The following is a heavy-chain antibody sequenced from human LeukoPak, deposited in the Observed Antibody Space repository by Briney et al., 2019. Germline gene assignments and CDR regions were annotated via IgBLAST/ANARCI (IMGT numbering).Heavy chain of an antibody. CDR3: ARASHYYGSGSSYFDY. V-gene: IGHV4-34*01. D-gene: IGHD3-10*01. J-gene: IGHJ4*02. CDR1: GGSFSGYY. CDR2: INHSGST. Sequence: PSETLSLTCAVYGGSFSGYYWSWIRQPPGKGLEWIGEINHSGSTNYNPSLKSRVTISVDTSKNQLSLKLSSVTAADTAVYYCARASHYYGSGSSYFDYWGQGTLVTVSS.